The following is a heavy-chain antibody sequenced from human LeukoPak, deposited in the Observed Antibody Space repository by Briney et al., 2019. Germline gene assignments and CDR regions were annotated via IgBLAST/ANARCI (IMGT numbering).Heavy chain of an antibody. Sequence: ASVKVSCKASGYTFTSYYMHWVRQAPGQGLEWMGWINPNSGGTNYAQKFQGRVTMTRDTSISTAYMELSRLRSDDTAVYYCATSTYYYGSGSYYDMEYYFDYWGQGTLVTVSS. D-gene: IGHD3-10*01. V-gene: IGHV1-2*02. J-gene: IGHJ4*02. CDR2: INPNSGGT. CDR1: GYTFTSYY. CDR3: ATSTYYYGSGSYYDMEYYFDY.